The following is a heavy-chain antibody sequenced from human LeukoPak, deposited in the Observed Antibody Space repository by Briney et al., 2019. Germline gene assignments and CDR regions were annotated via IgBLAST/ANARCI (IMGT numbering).Heavy chain of an antibody. Sequence: GGSLRLSCAASGFTFSSYAMHWVRQAPGKGLEWVAVISYDGSNKYYADSVKGRFTISRDNSKNTLYLQMNSLRAEDTAVYYCARDSRPNLVPVAIGYAFDIWGQGTMVTVSS. D-gene: IGHD2-2*02. J-gene: IGHJ3*02. CDR3: ARDSRPNLVPVAIGYAFDI. V-gene: IGHV3-30*01. CDR1: GFTFSSYA. CDR2: ISYDGSNK.